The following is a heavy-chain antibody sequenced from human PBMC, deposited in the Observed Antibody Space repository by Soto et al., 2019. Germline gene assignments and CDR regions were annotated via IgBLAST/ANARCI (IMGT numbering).Heavy chain of an antibody. V-gene: IGHV3-23*01. CDR1: GFTFSSYA. J-gene: IGHJ4*02. Sequence: EEQLLQSGGGLVQPGGSLRLSCVASGFTFSSYAMSWVRQAPGKGLEWVSVITGSGGSPYHTDSVKGRFTISRDNSKNTLYLQMNSLRAEDTAVYYCAKGGKWFGIDCWGQGTLVSVSS. CDR2: ITGSGGSP. D-gene: IGHD3-10*01. CDR3: AKGGKWFGIDC.